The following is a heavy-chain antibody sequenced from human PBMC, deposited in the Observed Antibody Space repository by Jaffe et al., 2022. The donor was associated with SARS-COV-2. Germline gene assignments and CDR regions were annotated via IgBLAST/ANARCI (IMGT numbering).Heavy chain of an antibody. CDR3: ARWHTKYYYDSNDAFDI. Sequence: QVQLQESGPGLVKPSQTLSLTCTVSGGSISSGGYYWSWIRQHPGKGLEWIGYIYYSGSTYYNPSLKSRVTISVDTSKNQFSLKLSSVTAADTAVYYCARWHTKYYYDSNDAFDIWGQGTMVTVSS. J-gene: IGHJ3*02. CDR1: GGSISSGGYY. D-gene: IGHD3-22*01. CDR2: IYYSGST. V-gene: IGHV4-31*03.